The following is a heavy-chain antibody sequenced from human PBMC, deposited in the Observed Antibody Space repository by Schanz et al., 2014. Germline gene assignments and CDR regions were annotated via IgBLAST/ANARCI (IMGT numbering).Heavy chain of an antibody. CDR1: GFPFSDYF. D-gene: IGHD2-2*01. J-gene: IGHJ5*02. Sequence: QVQLVDSGGGLVKPGGSLRLSCTASGFPFSDYFMAWIRQPPGRGLEWVSYIGNGGVTIYYADSVKGRFTISRDNSKNSLYLQMNSLRAEDTAVYYCARAGYDADNWFDHWGQGILVTVSS. CDR2: IGNGGVTI. V-gene: IGHV3-11*04. CDR3: ARAGYDADNWFDH.